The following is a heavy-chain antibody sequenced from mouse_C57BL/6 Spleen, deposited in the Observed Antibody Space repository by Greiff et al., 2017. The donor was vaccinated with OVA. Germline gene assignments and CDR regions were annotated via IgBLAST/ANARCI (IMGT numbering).Heavy chain of an antibody. CDR3: ARRRNYGPSYAMDY. CDR2: ILPGSGST. Sequence: QVQLQQSGAELMKPGASVKLSCKATGYTFTGYWIEWVKQRPGHGLEWIGEILPGSGSTDYNAKFKGKATFTADTSSNTAYMQLSSLTTEDSAIYYCARRRNYGPSYAMDYWGQGTSVTVSS. J-gene: IGHJ4*01. CDR1: GYTFTGYW. D-gene: IGHD1-2*01. V-gene: IGHV1-9*01.